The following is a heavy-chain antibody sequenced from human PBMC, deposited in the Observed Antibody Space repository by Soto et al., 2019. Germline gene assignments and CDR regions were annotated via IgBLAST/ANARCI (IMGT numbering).Heavy chain of an antibody. CDR1: GGSISSGGYY. V-gene: IGHV4-31*03. CDR3: AKDKGAAAGTSYYYYGMDV. J-gene: IGHJ6*02. Sequence: SETLSLTCTVSGGSISSGGYYWSWIRQHPGKGLEWIGYIYYSGSTYYNPSLKSRVTISVDTSKNQFSLKLSSVTAADTAVYYCAKDKGAAAGTSYYYYGMDVWGQGTTVTVSS. CDR2: IYYSGST. D-gene: IGHD6-13*01.